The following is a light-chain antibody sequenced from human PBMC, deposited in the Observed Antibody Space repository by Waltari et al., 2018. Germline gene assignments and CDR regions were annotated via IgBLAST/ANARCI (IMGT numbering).Light chain of an antibody. Sequence: QSALTQPPSASGSPGQSVAIPCPGTSRDIGRYDLVSWYQQHPGKAPKLIISEVNKRPSGVPDRFSGAKSGNTASLTVSGLQAEDEADYYCSSHGGSDKFYVFGTGTKVTVL. J-gene: IGLJ1*01. CDR2: EVN. V-gene: IGLV2-8*01. CDR1: SRDIGRYDL. CDR3: SSHGGSDKFYV.